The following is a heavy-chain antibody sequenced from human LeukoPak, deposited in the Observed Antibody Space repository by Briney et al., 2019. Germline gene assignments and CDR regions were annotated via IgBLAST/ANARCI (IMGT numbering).Heavy chain of an antibody. V-gene: IGHV3-11*01. Sequence: PGGSLRLSCAASGFTFSDYYMSWIRQAPGKGLEGVSYISSSGSTIYYADSVKGRFTISRDNAKNSLYLQMNSLRAEDTAVYYCARDRSGYSHDAFDIWGQGTMVTVSS. D-gene: IGHD3-22*01. CDR1: GFTFSDYY. CDR3: ARDRSGYSHDAFDI. CDR2: ISSSGSTI. J-gene: IGHJ3*02.